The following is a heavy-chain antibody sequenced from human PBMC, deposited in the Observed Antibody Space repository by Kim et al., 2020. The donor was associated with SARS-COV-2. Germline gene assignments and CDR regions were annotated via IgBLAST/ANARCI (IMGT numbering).Heavy chain of an antibody. V-gene: IGHV4-39*01. Sequence: SETLSLTCGVSGGSISSTDYYSAWIRQSPGKGLEWIGSIYFSGTTYYNPSHKSRASISLDTSKNQVSLKLSTFTAADTAVYYCARHMVFRQQVVEHGFDLWGQGPMVSVSS. CDR3: ARHMVFRQQVVEHGFDL. CDR2: IYFSGTT. D-gene: IGHD6-13*01. J-gene: IGHJ3*01. CDR1: GGSISSTDYY.